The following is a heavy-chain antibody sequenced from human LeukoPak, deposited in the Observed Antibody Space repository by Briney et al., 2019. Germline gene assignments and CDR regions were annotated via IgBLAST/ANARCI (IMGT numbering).Heavy chain of an antibody. V-gene: IGHV3-33*01. CDR3: AREDGSGYYYFDY. CDR2: IWYDGSNK. J-gene: IGHJ4*02. CDR1: GFGFSGNG. Sequence: GGSLRLSCAASGFGFSGNGMHWVRQAPGKGLERVAVIWYDGSNKYYADSVKGRFTISRDNSKNTLYLQMNSLRAEDTAVYYCAREDGSGYYYFDYWGQGTLVTVSS. D-gene: IGHD3-10*01.